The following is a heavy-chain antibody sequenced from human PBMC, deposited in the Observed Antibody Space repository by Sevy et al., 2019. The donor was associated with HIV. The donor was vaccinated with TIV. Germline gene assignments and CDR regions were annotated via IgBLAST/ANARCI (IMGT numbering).Heavy chain of an antibody. V-gene: IGHV3-23*01. Sequence: GGSLRLSCAASGFTFSKYSMSWVRQPPGKGLEWVSTLSFGCGEINYADSVNGWFTISRDNSKSSVYLQMNNLRPEDTAVYYCAREGCTKPHDYWGQGTLVTVSS. D-gene: IGHD2-8*01. CDR2: LSFGCGEI. CDR1: GFTFSKYS. CDR3: AREGCTKPHDY. J-gene: IGHJ4*02.